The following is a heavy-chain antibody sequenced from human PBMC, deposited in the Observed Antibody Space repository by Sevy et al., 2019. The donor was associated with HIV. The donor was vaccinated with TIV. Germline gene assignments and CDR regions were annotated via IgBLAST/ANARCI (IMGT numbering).Heavy chain of an antibody. Sequence: SGPTLVNPTQTLTLTCTFSGFSLSTSGVGVGWIRQPPGKALEWLALIYWDDDKRYSPSLKTRLTITKATSKNQVVLTMTNMDPMETATYYCAHSTYDYVWGSYRKGAFDIWGQGTMVTVSS. J-gene: IGHJ3*02. V-gene: IGHV2-5*02. D-gene: IGHD3-16*02. CDR2: IYWDDDK. CDR3: AHSTYDYVWGSYRKGAFDI. CDR1: GFSLSTSGVG.